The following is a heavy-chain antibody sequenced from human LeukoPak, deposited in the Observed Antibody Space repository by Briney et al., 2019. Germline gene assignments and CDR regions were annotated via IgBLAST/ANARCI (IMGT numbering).Heavy chain of an antibody. CDR2: ITSSSTYT. V-gene: IGHV3-21*01. D-gene: IGHD1-26*01. CDR1: GFSFSSYN. Sequence: GGSLRLSCAASGFSFSSYNMNWVRQTPGKGLEWVSSITSSSTYTFYTDSVKGRFTISRDNARNSLYLQMNSLRAEDTAVYYCARDPYSGTYGDTYYYYMDVWGKGTTVTISS. CDR3: ARDPYSGTYGDTYYYYMDV. J-gene: IGHJ6*03.